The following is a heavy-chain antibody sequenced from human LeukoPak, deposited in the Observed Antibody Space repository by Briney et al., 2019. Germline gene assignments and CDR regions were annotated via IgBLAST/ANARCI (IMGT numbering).Heavy chain of an antibody. V-gene: IGHV3-21*01. Sequence: GGSLRLSCAASGFTFSNSAMTWVRQAPGKGLEWVSSISSSSSYIYYADSVKGRFTISRDNAKNSLYLQMNSLRAEDTAVYYCARGGEYSSSRIDYWGQGTLVTVSS. D-gene: IGHD6-6*01. J-gene: IGHJ4*02. CDR1: GFTFSNSA. CDR3: ARGGEYSSSRIDY. CDR2: ISSSSSYI.